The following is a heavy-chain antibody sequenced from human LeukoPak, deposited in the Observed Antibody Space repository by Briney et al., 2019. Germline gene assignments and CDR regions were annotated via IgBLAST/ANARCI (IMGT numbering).Heavy chain of an antibody. D-gene: IGHD2-2*02. CDR1: GFTFSSYA. V-gene: IGHV3-23*01. CDR2: ISGSGGST. Sequence: LPGGSLRLSCAASGFTFSSYAMSWVRQAPGKGLEWVSAISGSGGSTYYADSVKGRFTISRDNSKNTLYLQMNSLRAEVTAVYYCAKDRRYCSSTSCYTHLYYYYYYMDVWGKGTTVTVSS. CDR3: AKDRRYCSSTSCYTHLYYYYYYMDV. J-gene: IGHJ6*03.